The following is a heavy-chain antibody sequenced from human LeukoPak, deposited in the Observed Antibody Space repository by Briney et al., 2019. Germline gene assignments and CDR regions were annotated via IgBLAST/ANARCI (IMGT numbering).Heavy chain of an antibody. Sequence: GRSLRLSCAASGFTFSNYGMHWVRQAPGKGLEWVAVISYDGSNKYYADSVKGRFTISRDNSKNTLYLQMNSLRAEDTAVYYCARDGGIVGATGHFDYWGQGTLVTVSS. V-gene: IGHV3-30*03. CDR3: ARDGGIVGATGHFDY. CDR2: ISYDGSNK. J-gene: IGHJ4*02. CDR1: GFTFSNYG. D-gene: IGHD1-26*01.